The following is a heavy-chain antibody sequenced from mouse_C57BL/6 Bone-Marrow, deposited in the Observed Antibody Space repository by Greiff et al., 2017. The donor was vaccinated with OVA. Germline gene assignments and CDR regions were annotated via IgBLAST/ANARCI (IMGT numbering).Heavy chain of an antibody. CDR1: GFTFTDYY. Sequence: DVMLVESGGGLVQPGGSLSLSCAASGFTFTDYYMSWVRQPPGKALEWLGFIRNKANGYTTEYSASVKGRFTISRDNSQSILYLQMNALRAEDSATYYCARYRTVVVPDYWGQGTTLTVSS. J-gene: IGHJ2*01. CDR2: IRNKANGYTT. V-gene: IGHV7-3*01. D-gene: IGHD1-1*01. CDR3: ARYRTVVVPDY.